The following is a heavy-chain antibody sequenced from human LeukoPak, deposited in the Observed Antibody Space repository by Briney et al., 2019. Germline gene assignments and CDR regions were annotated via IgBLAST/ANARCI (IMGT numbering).Heavy chain of an antibody. CDR1: GYTFTSYD. CDR2: ISAYNGNT. CDR3: ARDIATVQHQD. J-gene: IGHJ4*02. Sequence: ASVKVSCKASGYTFTSYDINWVRQAPGQGLEWMGWISAYNGNTNYVQKFRGRVAMTTDTSTGTVYMDLRSLRSDDTAVYYCARDIATVQHQDWGQGTLVTVSS. D-gene: IGHD1-1*01. V-gene: IGHV1-18*01.